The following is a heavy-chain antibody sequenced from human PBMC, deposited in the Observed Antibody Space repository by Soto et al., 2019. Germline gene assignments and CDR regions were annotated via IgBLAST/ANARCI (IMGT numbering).Heavy chain of an antibody. Sequence: EVQLLESGGGLVQPGGSLRLSCAASGFTFSSYAMSWVRQAPGKGLGWVSAISGSGGSTYYADSVKGRFTISRDNSKNTLYLQMNSLRAEDTAVYYCAKGGDYVWGSYRTNFDYWGQGTLVTVSS. D-gene: IGHD3-16*02. CDR3: AKGGDYVWGSYRTNFDY. CDR2: ISGSGGST. J-gene: IGHJ4*02. CDR1: GFTFSSYA. V-gene: IGHV3-23*01.